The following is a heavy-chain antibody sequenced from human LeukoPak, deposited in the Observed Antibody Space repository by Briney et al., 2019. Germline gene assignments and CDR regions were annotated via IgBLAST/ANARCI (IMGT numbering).Heavy chain of an antibody. CDR3: AKEGGRGSHYYDSSGHYRHRLSYYYYGMDV. V-gene: IGHV3-23*01. CDR1: GFTFSSYA. CDR2: ISGSGGST. Sequence: PGGSLRLSCAASGFTFSSYAMSWVRQAPGKGLEWVSAISGSGGSTYYADSVKGRFTISRDNSKNTLYPQMNSLRAEDTAVYYCAKEGGRGSHYYDSSGHYRHRLSYYYYGMDVWGQGTTVTVSS. D-gene: IGHD3-22*01. J-gene: IGHJ6*02.